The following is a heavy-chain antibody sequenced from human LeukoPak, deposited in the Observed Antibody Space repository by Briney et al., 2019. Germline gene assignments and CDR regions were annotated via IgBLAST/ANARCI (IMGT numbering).Heavy chain of an antibody. CDR3: GRVSLVRGVGY. CDR2: INHSGST. D-gene: IGHD3-10*01. Sequence: SETLSLTCAVYGGSFNGYYWSWIRQPPGKGLEWIGEINHSGSTNYNPSLKSRVTISVDTSKNQFSLKLSSVTAADTAVYYCGRVSLVRGVGYWGQGTLVTVSS. CDR1: GGSFNGYY. J-gene: IGHJ4*02. V-gene: IGHV4-34*01.